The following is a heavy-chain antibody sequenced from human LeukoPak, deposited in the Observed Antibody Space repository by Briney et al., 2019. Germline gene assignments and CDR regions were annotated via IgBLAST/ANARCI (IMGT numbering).Heavy chain of an antibody. CDR2: IDNGGSDT. Sequence: GGSLRLSCAASGFTFSNYWMHWVRQAPGKGLVWVSRIDNGGSDTRHADSVKGRFTISRDNSKNTLYLQMNSLRAEDTAVYYCAKDRFGQVLRFLEWLAAFDYWGQGTLVTVSS. J-gene: IGHJ4*02. CDR1: GFTFSNYW. CDR3: AKDRFGQVLRFLEWLAAFDY. D-gene: IGHD3-3*01. V-gene: IGHV3-74*01.